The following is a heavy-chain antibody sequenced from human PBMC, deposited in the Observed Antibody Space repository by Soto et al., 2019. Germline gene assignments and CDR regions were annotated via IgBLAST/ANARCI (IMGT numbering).Heavy chain of an antibody. D-gene: IGHD2-15*01. CDR2: ISYDGSKE. CDR1: PFTFRSYS. Sequence: QEQMVQSGGGVVQPGRSLRLSCAASPFTFRSYSMHWVRQAPGKGLDWVTSISYDGSKESYADSVKGRFAVSRDNSKNTLYLQMNSPRPEDTAVYYCARYCNGGACYSASLDYWGQGTQVTVSS. V-gene: IGHV3-30*09. J-gene: IGHJ4*02. CDR3: ARYCNGGACYSASLDY.